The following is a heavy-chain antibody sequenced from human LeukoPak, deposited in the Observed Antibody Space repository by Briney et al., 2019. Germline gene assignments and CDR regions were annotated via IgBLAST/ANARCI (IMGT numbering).Heavy chain of an antibody. V-gene: IGHV1-18*01. Sequence: ASVKVSCKASGYTFTSYGISWVRQAPGQGLEWMGWISAYNGNTNYAQKLQGRVTMTTDTSTSAAYMELSSLTSGDTAVFYCAREQNENFYGSGSPGGYFYYYAMDVWGQGTTVTVSS. CDR3: AREQNENFYGSGSPGGYFYYYAMDV. CDR2: ISAYNGNT. D-gene: IGHD3-10*01. J-gene: IGHJ6*02. CDR1: GYTFTSYG.